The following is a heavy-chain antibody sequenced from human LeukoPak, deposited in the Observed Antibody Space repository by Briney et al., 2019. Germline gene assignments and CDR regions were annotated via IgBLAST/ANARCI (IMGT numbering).Heavy chain of an antibody. J-gene: IGHJ6*02. Sequence: ASVKVSCKASGYTFTRYYMHWVRQAPGQGLEWMGIINPSGGSTSYAQKFQGRVTMTRDTSISTAYMELSRLRSDDTAVYYCARDSPITIFGVPLYGMDVWGQGTTVTVSS. D-gene: IGHD3-3*01. V-gene: IGHV1-46*01. CDR3: ARDSPITIFGVPLYGMDV. CDR2: INPSGGST. CDR1: GYTFTRYY.